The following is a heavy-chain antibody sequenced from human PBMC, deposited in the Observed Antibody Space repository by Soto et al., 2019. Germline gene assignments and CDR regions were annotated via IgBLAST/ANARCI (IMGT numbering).Heavy chain of an antibody. CDR1: GYTFTSYG. CDR3: ARDSSSWYSLYYYYYGMDV. V-gene: IGHV1-18*01. J-gene: IGHJ6*02. CDR2: ISAYNGNT. D-gene: IGHD6-13*01. Sequence: AASVKVSCKASGYTFTSYGISWVRQAPGQGLEWMGWISAYNGNTNYAQKLQGRVTMTTDTSTSTAYMELRSLRSDDTAVYYCARDSSSWYSLYYYYYGMDVWGQGTTVTVSS.